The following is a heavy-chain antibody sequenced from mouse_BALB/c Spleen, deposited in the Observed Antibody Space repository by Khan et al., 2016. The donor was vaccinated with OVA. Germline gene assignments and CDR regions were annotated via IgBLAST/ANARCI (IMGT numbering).Heavy chain of an antibody. Sequence: EVQLQESGPGLVKPSQSLSITCTVTGYSITSDYAWNWIRQFPGNKLEWMGYISNSGSTSYNPSLKSRISITRDTSTNQFFLQLNSVTTGDTATYYCALRSYWGQGTLVTVSA. CDR1: GYSITSDYA. D-gene: IGHD1-1*01. CDR3: ALRSY. J-gene: IGHJ3*01. V-gene: IGHV3-2*02. CDR2: ISNSGST.